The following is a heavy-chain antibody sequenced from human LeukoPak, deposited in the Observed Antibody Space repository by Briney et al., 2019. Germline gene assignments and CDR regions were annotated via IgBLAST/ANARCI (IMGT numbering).Heavy chain of an antibody. CDR1: GYSISSGYY. CDR3: ARQWELRLEFDY. D-gene: IGHD1-26*01. J-gene: IGHJ4*02. Sequence: PSETLSLTCAVSGYSISSGYYWGWIRQPPGKGLEWIGSIYHSGSTYYNPSLKSRVTISVDTSKNQFSLKLSSVTAADTAVYYCARQWELRLEFDYWGQGTLVTVSS. CDR2: IYHSGST. V-gene: IGHV4-38-2*01.